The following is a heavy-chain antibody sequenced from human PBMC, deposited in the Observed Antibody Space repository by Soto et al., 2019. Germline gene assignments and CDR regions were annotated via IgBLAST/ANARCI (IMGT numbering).Heavy chain of an antibody. D-gene: IGHD6-19*01. J-gene: IGHJ4*02. CDR3: AHGRGWLPDY. Sequence: QITLRESGPTLVKPTQTLTLTCSFSGFSLNSPAVGVNWIRQPPGKAPEWLALIYWDDDNHYSPSLKNRLTITKDTSKNQVVLTMTNMDPVDTATYYCAHGRGWLPDYRGQGTLVTVSS. V-gene: IGHV2-5*02. CDR1: GFSLNSPAVG. CDR2: IYWDDDN.